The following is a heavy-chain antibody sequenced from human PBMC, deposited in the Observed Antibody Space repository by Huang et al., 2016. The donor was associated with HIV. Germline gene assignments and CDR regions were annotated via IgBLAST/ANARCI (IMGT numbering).Heavy chain of an antibody. CDR2: YIPMFGTA. Sequence: QVQLVQSGAEVKKPGSSVKVSCKASGGTFRSYAFSWVRQAPGQGLEMMGGYIPMFGTANYAQKFQCRVTIIADESTSTAYMELSRLRSEDTVVYYCASSGYYYISYYYMDVWGKGTTVTVSS. CDR1: GGTFRSYA. V-gene: IGHV1-69*13. J-gene: IGHJ6*03. D-gene: IGHD3-22*01. CDR3: ASSGYYYISYYYMDV.